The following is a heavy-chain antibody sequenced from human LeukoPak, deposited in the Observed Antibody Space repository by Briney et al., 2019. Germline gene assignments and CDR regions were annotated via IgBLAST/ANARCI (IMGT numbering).Heavy chain of an antibody. CDR1: GFTFSSYG. CDR2: LSGNSDYI. D-gene: IGHD2-15*01. CDR3: ARRGAGDYCFDY. Sequence: GGSLRLSCAASGFTFSSYGMHWVRQAPGKGLEWVSSLSGNSDYIFYADSVKGRFTISRDNSRSSLYLQMNSLRGDDTAVYYCARRGAGDYCFDYWGQGILVTVSS. V-gene: IGHV3-21*01. J-gene: IGHJ4*02.